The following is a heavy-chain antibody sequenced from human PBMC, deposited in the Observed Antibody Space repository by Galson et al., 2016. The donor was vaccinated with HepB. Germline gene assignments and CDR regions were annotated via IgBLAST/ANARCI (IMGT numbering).Heavy chain of an antibody. Sequence: ETLTLTCTVSGGSITNYYWSWSPQPPGKGLAWIGYVHSSGSTNYDPSPKSRVPISVDTSKNQFSLQLNSVTAADTAVYYCAADYHDTYFGPWGQGTLVTVSS. CDR3: AADYHDTYFGP. V-gene: IGHV4-59*13. J-gene: IGHJ5*02. CDR1: GGSITNYY. D-gene: IGHD3-16*02. CDR2: VHSSGST.